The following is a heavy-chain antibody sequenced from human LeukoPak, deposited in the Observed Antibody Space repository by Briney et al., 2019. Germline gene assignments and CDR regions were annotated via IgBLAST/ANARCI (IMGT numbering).Heavy chain of an antibody. D-gene: IGHD3-16*01. J-gene: IGHJ4*02. CDR2: INPNSGDT. CDR1: GYTFTGYY. CDR3: ATQRGSYLWGTDFDY. V-gene: IGHV1-2*02. Sequence: ASVKVSFKAPGYTFTGYYMHWVRQAPGQGLEWMEWINPNSGDTKYSQKLQGRVTMTRDTSISTAYMELSRLRSDDTAVYYCATQRGSYLWGTDFDYWGQGTLVTVSS.